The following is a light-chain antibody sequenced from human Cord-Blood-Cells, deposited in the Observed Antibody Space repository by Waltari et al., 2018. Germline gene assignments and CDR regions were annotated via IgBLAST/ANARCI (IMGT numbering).Light chain of an antibody. CDR3: YSAADNNLWV. CDR1: VLAKKY. J-gene: IGLJ3*02. CDR2: KDS. V-gene: IGLV3-27*01. Sequence: SYELTQPSSVSVSPGQTPRIPCSGDVLAKKYARWFQPKPGQAPVLVIYKDSERPSGIPERFSGSSSGTTVTLTISGAQVEDEADYYCYSAADNNLWVFGGGTKLTVL.